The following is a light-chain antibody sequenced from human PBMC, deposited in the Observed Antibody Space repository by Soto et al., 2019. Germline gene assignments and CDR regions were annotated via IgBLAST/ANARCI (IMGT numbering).Light chain of an antibody. CDR2: SAS. J-gene: IGKJ4*02. CDR1: QAIRY. V-gene: IGKV1-16*02. CDR3: QQYHNYPLT. Sequence: DLQVTQSPSSLSASVGERVTITCRASQAIRYLAWFQQKPGKAPKSLIYSASTLQSGVPSKFSGSGSGTEFTLTISSLQPEDSATYYCQQYHNYPLTFGGGTRVEIK.